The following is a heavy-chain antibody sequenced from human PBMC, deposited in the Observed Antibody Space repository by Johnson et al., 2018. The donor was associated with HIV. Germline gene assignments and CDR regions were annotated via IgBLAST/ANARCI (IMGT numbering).Heavy chain of an antibody. CDR2: IYSGGST. Sequence: VQLVESGGGLIQPGGSLRLSCAASGFTVSSNYMSWVRQAPGKGLEWVSVIYSGGSTYYGDSVKGRFTISRDNSKNTLYLQMNSLRAEDTAVYYCATSTASDAFDIWGQGTMVTVSS. J-gene: IGHJ3*02. V-gene: IGHV3-53*01. CDR3: ATSTASDAFDI. CDR1: GFTVSSNY. D-gene: IGHD1-1*01.